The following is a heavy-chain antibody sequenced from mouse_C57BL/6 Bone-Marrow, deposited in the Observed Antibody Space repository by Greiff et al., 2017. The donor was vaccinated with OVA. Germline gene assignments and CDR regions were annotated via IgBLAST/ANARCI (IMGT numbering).Heavy chain of an antibody. CDR1: GYTFTSYW. Sequence: QVQLQQPGAELVKPGASVKMSCKASGYTFTSYWITWVKQRPGQGLEWIGDIYPGSGSTNYNEKFKSKATLTVETSSSTAYMQLSSLTSEDSAVYYCARHLYDGYSFDYWGQGTTLTVSS. D-gene: IGHD2-3*01. V-gene: IGHV1-55*01. CDR3: ARHLYDGYSFDY. CDR2: IYPGSGST. J-gene: IGHJ2*01.